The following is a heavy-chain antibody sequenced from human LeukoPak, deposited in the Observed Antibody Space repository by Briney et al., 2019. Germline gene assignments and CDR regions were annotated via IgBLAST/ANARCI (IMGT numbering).Heavy chain of an antibody. CDR1: GLTFSSYW. Sequence: PGGSLRLSCAASGLTFSSYWMSWVRQAPGKGPGWVANIKQDGSEKYYVDSVKGQFTISRDNAKNSLYLQMNSLRAEDTAVYYCASHYDFWSGYFPSWGQGTLVTVSS. V-gene: IGHV3-7*01. J-gene: IGHJ4*02. CDR2: IKQDGSEK. CDR3: ASHYDFWSGYFPS. D-gene: IGHD3-3*01.